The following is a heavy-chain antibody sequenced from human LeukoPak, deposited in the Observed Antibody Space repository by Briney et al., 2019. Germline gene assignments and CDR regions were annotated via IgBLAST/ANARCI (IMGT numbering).Heavy chain of an antibody. D-gene: IGHD3-3*01. CDR3: ARVTYDSWSGYTNSYYYYMDV. J-gene: IGHJ6*03. CDR2: INPNSGGT. Sequence: ASVKVSCKASGYTFTGYYMHWVRQAPGQGLEWMGWINPNSGGTNYALKFQGRVTMTRDTSISTAYMELSRLRSDDTAVYYCARVTYDSWSGYTNSYYYYMDVWGKVTTVTVSS. CDR1: GYTFTGYY. V-gene: IGHV1-2*02.